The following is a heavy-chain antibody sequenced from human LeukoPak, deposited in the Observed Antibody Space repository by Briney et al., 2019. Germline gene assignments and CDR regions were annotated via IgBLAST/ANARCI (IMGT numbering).Heavy chain of an antibody. CDR1: GGSISSYY. CDR3: AMTVMHYDFWSGYYTMDNWFDP. Sequence: SETLSLTCTVSGGSISSYYWSWIRQPAGKGPEWIGRIYTSGSTNYNPSLKSRVTISVDTSKNQFSLKLSSVTAADTAVYYCAMTVMHYDFWSGYYTMDNWFDPWGQGTLVTVSS. J-gene: IGHJ5*02. CDR2: IYTSGST. D-gene: IGHD3-3*01. V-gene: IGHV4-4*07.